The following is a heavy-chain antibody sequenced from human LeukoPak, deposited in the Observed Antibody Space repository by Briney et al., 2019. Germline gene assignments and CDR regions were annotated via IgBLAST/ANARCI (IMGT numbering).Heavy chain of an antibody. Sequence: SETLSLTCAVYGGSFSGYYWSWIRQPPGKGLEWIGEINHSGSTSYNPSLKSRVTISVDTSKNQFSLKLSSVTAADTAVYYCARALKYYYDSSGRFGYWGQGTLVTVSS. CDR1: GGSFSGYY. D-gene: IGHD3-22*01. CDR2: INHSGST. J-gene: IGHJ4*02. V-gene: IGHV4-34*01. CDR3: ARALKYYYDSSGRFGY.